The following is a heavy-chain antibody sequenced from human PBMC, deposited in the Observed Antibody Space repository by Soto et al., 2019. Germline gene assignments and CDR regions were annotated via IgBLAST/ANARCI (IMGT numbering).Heavy chain of an antibody. CDR3: ARDKCGFCSGGSCYSECYYFYGMDV. D-gene: IGHD2-15*01. J-gene: IGHJ6*02. CDR1: GFTFSSYT. CDR2: ISTISSNI. V-gene: IGHV3-21*01. Sequence: PGGSLRLSCAASGFTFSSYTMNWVRQAPGKGLEWVSSISTISSNIYYADSVKGRFTISRDNAKNSLYLQMNSLRAEDTAVYYCARDKCGFCSGGSCYSECYYFYGMDVWGQGTTVTSP.